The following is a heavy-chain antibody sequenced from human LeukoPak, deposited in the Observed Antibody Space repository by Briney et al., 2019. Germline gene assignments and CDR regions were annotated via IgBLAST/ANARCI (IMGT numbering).Heavy chain of an antibody. D-gene: IGHD2-2*01. CDR3: ANRFCTSSGCGVAY. J-gene: IGHJ4*02. CDR1: GFTFSNYG. Sequence: PGGSLRLSCAASGFTFSNYGMLWVRQAPGKGLDWVAVVSYGGSDKHYADSVKGRFTISRDNSKNTLYLQLNSLRGDDTAVYYCANRFCTSSGCGVAYWGQGTLVTVSS. V-gene: IGHV3-30*18. CDR2: VSYGGSDK.